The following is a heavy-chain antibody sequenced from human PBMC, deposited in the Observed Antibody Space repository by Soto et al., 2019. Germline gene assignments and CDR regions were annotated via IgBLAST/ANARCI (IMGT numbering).Heavy chain of an antibody. Sequence: VQLLESGGGLVQPGESLRLSCAASGFTFSSYAMSWVRQAPGKGLEWVSVISGSDDSTYYADSVKGRFTISRDNSKNTLYLQMNSLGAEDTAVYYCAKRSSSSTFDYWGQGTLVTVSS. CDR3: AKRSSSSTFDY. D-gene: IGHD6-6*01. CDR2: ISGSDDST. V-gene: IGHV3-23*01. J-gene: IGHJ4*02. CDR1: GFTFSSYA.